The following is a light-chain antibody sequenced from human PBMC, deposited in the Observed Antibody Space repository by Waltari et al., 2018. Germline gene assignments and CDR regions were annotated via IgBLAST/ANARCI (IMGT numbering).Light chain of an antibody. Sequence: QSALTQPASVYGSPGQSLTIPCTGTSGDVGGYDYVSWYQQHPGKAPKLVIYDVTNRPSGISDRFSGSKSGTTASLSISGLQAEDEADYFCSSWTTSDTRKVIFGGGTKLTVL. V-gene: IGLV2-14*03. CDR1: SGDVGGYDY. J-gene: IGLJ2*01. CDR2: DVT. CDR3: SSWTTSDTRKVI.